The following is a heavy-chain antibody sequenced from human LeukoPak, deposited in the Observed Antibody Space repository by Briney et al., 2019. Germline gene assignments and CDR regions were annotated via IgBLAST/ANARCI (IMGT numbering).Heavy chain of an antibody. D-gene: IGHD5-12*01. J-gene: IGHJ4*02. CDR2: IKQDGSEK. V-gene: IGHV3-7*01. CDR3: AREKRYSGYDPWYYFDY. CDR1: GFTFSSYW. Sequence: GGSLRLSCAASGFTFSSYWMSWVRQAPGKGLEWVANIKQDGSEKYYVDSVKGRFTISRDNAKNSLYLQMNSLRAEDTAVYYCAREKRYSGYDPWYYFDYWGQGTLVTVSS.